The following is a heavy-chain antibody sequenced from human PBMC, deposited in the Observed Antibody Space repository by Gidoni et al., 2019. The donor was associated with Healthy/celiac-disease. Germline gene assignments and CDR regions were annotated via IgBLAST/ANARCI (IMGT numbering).Heavy chain of an antibody. CDR3: ARDARAIAVAGITGDRYYFDY. CDR2: IYYSGST. V-gene: IGHV4-39*07. D-gene: IGHD6-19*01. J-gene: IGHJ4*02. Sequence: QLQLQESGPGLVKPSETLSLTCTVSGGSISSSSYYWGWIRQPPGKGLEWIGSIYYSGSTYYNPSLKSRVTISVDTSKNQFSLKLSSVTAADTAVYYCARDARAIAVAGITGDRYYFDYWGQGTLVTVSS. CDR1: GGSISSSSYY.